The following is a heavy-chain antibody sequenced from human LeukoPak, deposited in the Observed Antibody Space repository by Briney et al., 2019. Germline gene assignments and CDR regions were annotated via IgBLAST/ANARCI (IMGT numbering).Heavy chain of an antibody. CDR2: ISGSGGST. CDR3: AKSGSSGWYSYYFDY. V-gene: IGHV3-23*01. J-gene: IGHJ4*02. D-gene: IGHD6-19*01. Sequence: HAGGSLRLSCAASGFTFSSYAMSWVRQAPGKGLEWGSAISGSGGSTYYADSVKGRFTISRDNSKNTLYLQMNSLRAEDTAVYYCAKSGSSGWYSYYFDYWGQGTLVTVSS. CDR1: GFTFSSYA.